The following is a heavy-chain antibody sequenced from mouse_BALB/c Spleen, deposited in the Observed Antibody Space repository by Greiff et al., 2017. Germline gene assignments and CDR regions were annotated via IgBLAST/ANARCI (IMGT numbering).Heavy chain of an antibody. CDR3: ARGKTGTFDY. V-gene: IGHV1-87*01. J-gene: IGHJ2*01. D-gene: IGHD4-1*01. Sequence: VQLQQSGAELARPGASVKLSCKASGYTFTSYWMQWVKQRPGQGLEWIGAIYPGDGDTRYTQKFKGKATLTADKSSSTAYMQLSSLASEDSAVYYCARGKTGTFDYWGQGTTLTVSS. CDR2: IYPGDGDT. CDR1: GYTFTSYW.